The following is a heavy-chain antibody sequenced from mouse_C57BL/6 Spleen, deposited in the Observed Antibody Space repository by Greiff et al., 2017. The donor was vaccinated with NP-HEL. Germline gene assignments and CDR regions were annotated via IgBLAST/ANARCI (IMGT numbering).Heavy chain of an antibody. CDR3: ARRDYYGGSYPYAMDY. D-gene: IGHD1-1*01. Sequence: QVQLQQSGPELVKPGASVKISCKASGYAFSSSWMNWVKQRPGKGLEWIGRIYPGDGDTNYNGKFKGKATLTADKSSSTAYMHLSSLSSEDTAVYFYARRDYYGGSYPYAMDYWGQGTSLTVSS. V-gene: IGHV1-82*01. J-gene: IGHJ4*01. CDR2: IYPGDGDT. CDR1: GYAFSSSW.